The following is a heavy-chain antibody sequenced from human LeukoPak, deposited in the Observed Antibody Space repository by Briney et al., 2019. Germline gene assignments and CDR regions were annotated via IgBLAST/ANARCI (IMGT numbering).Heavy chain of an antibody. Sequence: PSETLSHTCTVSGGSISSYYWSWIRQPPGKGLEWIGYIYYSGSTNYNPSLKSRVTISVDTSKNQLSLKLSSVTAADTAVYYCARAGGSNYDWYFDLWGRGTLVTVSS. V-gene: IGHV4-59*01. CDR3: ARAGGSNYDWYFDL. CDR1: GGSISSYY. D-gene: IGHD4-11*01. CDR2: IYYSGST. J-gene: IGHJ2*01.